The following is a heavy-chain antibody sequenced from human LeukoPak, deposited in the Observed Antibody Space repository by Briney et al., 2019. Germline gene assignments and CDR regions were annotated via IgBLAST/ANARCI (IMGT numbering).Heavy chain of an antibody. CDR2: MNPNSGNT. J-gene: IGHJ4*02. CDR1: GYTFTSSD. Sequence: ASVKVSCKASGYTFTSSDINWVRQATGQGLQWMGWMNPNSGNTGYAQKFQGRVTTTRNTSISTAYMELSSLRSEDTAVYYCARGGLRGGSGSAVFDYWGQGTLVTVSS. D-gene: IGHD3-10*01. CDR3: ARGGLRGGSGSAVFDY. V-gene: IGHV1-8*01.